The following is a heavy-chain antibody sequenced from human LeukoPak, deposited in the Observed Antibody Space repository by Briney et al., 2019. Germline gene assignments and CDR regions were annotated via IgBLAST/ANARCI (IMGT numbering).Heavy chain of an antibody. CDR2: INHSGSN. J-gene: IGHJ5*02. CDR1: GGSFSGYY. Sequence: KPSETLSLTCAVYGGSFSGYYWSWIRQPPGKGLEWIGEINHSGSNNYNPSLNGRVTMSLDTSTNQFSLKLTSVTAADTAVYYCARRLMESRISNEYNWLDPWGQGTLVTVSS. CDR3: ARRLMESRISNEYNWLDP. V-gene: IGHV4-34*01. D-gene: IGHD6-6*01.